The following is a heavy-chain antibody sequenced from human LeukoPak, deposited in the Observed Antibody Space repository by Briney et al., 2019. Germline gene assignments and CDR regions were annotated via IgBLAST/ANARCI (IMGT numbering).Heavy chain of an antibody. CDR1: GFTFDDYA. CDR2: IKEDESEK. D-gene: IGHD3-10*01. Sequence: GRSLRLSCAASGFTFDDYAMHWVRQAPGKGLEWVANIKEDESEKHYVDSVKGRFTISRDNAKNSLYLQMNSLRVEDTAVYYCGRVVGGGIDYWGQGTLVTVSS. V-gene: IGHV3-7*01. CDR3: GRVVGGGIDY. J-gene: IGHJ4*02.